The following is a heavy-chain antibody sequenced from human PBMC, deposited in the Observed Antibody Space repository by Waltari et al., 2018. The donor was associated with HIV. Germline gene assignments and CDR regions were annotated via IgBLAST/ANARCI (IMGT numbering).Heavy chain of an antibody. V-gene: IGHV3-23*01. CDR2: ISGSGGST. CDR3: ANRIIQLWSDGDY. D-gene: IGHD5-18*01. Sequence: EVKLLESGGGLVQPGGSLRRSCAASGFPFSSYAMSWVRRAPGKGREWVSAISGSGGSTYCADSVKGLFTISSDNSKNTLYLQMNSLRAEDTAVYYCANRIIQLWSDGDYWGQGTLVTVSS. CDR1: GFPFSSYA. J-gene: IGHJ4*02.